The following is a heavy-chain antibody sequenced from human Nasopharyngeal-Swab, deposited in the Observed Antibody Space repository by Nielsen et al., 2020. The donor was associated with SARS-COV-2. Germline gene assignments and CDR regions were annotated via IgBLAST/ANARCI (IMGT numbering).Heavy chain of an antibody. V-gene: IGHV3-33*01. Sequence: GGSLRLSCAASGFTFSSYGMHWVRQAPGKGLEWVAVIWYDGSNKYYADSVKGRFTISRDNSKNTLYLQMNSLRAEDTAVYYCARDKERAGYSSGWYGLGGQGTLVTVSP. D-gene: IGHD6-19*01. CDR1: GFTFSSYG. CDR2: IWYDGSNK. J-gene: IGHJ4*02. CDR3: ARDKERAGYSSGWYGL.